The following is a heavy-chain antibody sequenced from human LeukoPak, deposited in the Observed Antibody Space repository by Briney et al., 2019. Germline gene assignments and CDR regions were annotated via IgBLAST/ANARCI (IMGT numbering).Heavy chain of an antibody. V-gene: IGHV3-21*01. Sequence: PGGSLRLSCAASGFIFSNYSMNWVRQAPGKGLEWVSSISSSSSYIFYADSVKGRFTISRDNAKNSLYLQVNSLRAEDTAVYYCARDRDFLGSGWSNSFDYWGQGTLVTVSS. CDR1: GFIFSNYS. J-gene: IGHJ4*02. D-gene: IGHD6-19*01. CDR2: ISSSSSYI. CDR3: ARDRDFLGSGWSNSFDY.